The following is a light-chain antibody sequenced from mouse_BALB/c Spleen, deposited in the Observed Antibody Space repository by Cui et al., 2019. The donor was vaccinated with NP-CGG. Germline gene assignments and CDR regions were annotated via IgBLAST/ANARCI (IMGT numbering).Light chain of an antibody. CDR3: ALWYSNHWV. J-gene: IGLJ1*01. V-gene: IGLV1*01. CDR2: GTN. CDR1: TGAVTTINY. Sequence: AVVTHESLLTTSPGETVTLTCRSSTGAVTTINYANWVQEKPDHLFTGLIGGTNNRVPGVPARFSGSLIGDKAALTITGAQTEDEAIYFCALWYSNHWVFGGGTKLTVL.